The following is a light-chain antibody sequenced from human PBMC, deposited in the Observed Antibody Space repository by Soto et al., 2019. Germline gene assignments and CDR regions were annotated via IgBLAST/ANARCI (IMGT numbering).Light chain of an antibody. CDR3: QQFGSSPFT. V-gene: IGKV3-20*01. Sequence: EIMLTQSPGTLSLSPGERATLSCRASQSVSGSYVAWYQQRPGQAPRLLMSGASSRATGIPDRFSGSESGTDFTFTISRLEPEDFAVYYFQQFGSSPFTFGPGTKVDFK. CDR1: QSVSGSY. J-gene: IGKJ3*01. CDR2: GAS.